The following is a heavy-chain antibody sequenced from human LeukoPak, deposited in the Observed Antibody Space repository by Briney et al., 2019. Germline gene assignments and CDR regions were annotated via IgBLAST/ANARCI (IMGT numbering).Heavy chain of an antibody. V-gene: IGHV1-2*02. Sequence: ASVKVSCKASGYTFTGYYMHWVRQAPGQGLEWMGWIYPNSGGTNQGRVTMTRDTSISTAYMELSRLRSDDTAVYYCATSSWGLRFKFDPWGQGTLVTVSS. D-gene: IGHD3-3*01. J-gene: IGHJ5*02. CDR2: IYPNSGGT. CDR3: ATSSWGLRFKFDP. CDR1: GYTFTGYY.